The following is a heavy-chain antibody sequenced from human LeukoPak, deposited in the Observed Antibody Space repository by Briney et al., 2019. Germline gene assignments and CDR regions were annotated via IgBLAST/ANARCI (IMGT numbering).Heavy chain of an antibody. CDR3: ARPGIVWIGELLAAGAFDI. J-gene: IGHJ3*02. D-gene: IGHD3-10*01. CDR1: GYSFTSYW. CDR2: IYPGDSDT. Sequence: GESLKISCKGSGYSFTSYWIGWVRQMPGKGLEWMGIIYPGDSDTRYSPSFQGQVTISADKSISSAYLQWSSLKASDTAMYYCARPGIVWIGELLAAGAFDIWGQGTMVTVSS. V-gene: IGHV5-51*01.